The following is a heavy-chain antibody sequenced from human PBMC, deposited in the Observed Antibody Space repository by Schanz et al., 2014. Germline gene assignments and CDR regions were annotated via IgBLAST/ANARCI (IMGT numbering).Heavy chain of an antibody. V-gene: IGHV3-9*01. CDR2: ISWNSGSV. D-gene: IGHD4-4*01. CDR1: GFTFDNYA. CDR3: AKDRKTTVNSVGYYYGTDV. Sequence: EVQLVESGGGLVQPGRSLRLSCAASGFTFDNYAMHWVRQAPGKGLEWVSSISWNSGSVAYAASVKGRFTISRDDAKTSLYLQMNSLTAEDTALSYCAKDRKTTVNSVGYYYGTDVWGQGTTVTVSS. J-gene: IGHJ6*02.